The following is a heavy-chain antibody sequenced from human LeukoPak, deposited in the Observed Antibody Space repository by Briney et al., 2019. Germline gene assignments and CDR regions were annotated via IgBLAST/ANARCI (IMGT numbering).Heavy chain of an antibody. CDR1: GGSISSSSYH. CDR2: IYYSGCT. V-gene: IGHV4-39*07. Sequence: SETLSLICTVSGGSISSSSYHWGGIRQLPGKGLEGIGSIYYSGCTYYNPSLKSRVTISVDTSKNQVSLKLSSVTAADTAVYYCARVAAAGRADYFQHWGQGTLVTVSS. CDR3: ARVAAAGRADYFQH. D-gene: IGHD6-13*01. J-gene: IGHJ1*01.